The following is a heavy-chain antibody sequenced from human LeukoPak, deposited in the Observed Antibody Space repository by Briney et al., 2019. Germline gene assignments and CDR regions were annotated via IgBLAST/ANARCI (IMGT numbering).Heavy chain of an antibody. CDR1: GFTVSSNY. D-gene: IGHD4-11*01. Sequence: GGSLRLSCAASGFTVSSNYMSWVRQAPGKGLEWVSVIYSGGSTYYAASVKGRFTISRDNSKNTLYLQMNSLRAEDTAVYYCARGSDYSDYGYFDLWGRGTLVTVSS. CDR3: ARGSDYSDYGYFDL. J-gene: IGHJ2*01. V-gene: IGHV3-53*01. CDR2: IYSGGST.